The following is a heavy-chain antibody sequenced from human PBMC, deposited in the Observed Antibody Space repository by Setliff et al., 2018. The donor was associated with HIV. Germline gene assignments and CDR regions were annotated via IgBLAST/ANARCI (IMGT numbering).Heavy chain of an antibody. D-gene: IGHD5-12*01. CDR1: GGSISSYY. J-gene: IGHJ4*02. V-gene: IGHV4-59*08. Sequence: KPSETLSLTCTVSGGSISSYYWSWIRQPPGKGLEWIGSIYFSGSTYYNPSLKSRVTISVDTSKSQFSLRLTSVTAADTAIYYCARQVSIPGVAITPVDYWGQGALVTVSS. CDR2: IYFSGST. CDR3: ARQVSIPGVAITPVDY.